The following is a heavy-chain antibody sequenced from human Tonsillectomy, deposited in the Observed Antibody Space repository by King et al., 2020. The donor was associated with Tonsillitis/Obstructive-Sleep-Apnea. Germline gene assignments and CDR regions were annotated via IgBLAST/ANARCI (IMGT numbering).Heavy chain of an antibody. D-gene: IGHD2-15*01. J-gene: IGHJ5*02. CDR1: GYTFTSYG. Sequence: QLVQSGAEVKKPGASVKVSCKASGYTFTSYGINWVRQAPGQGLEWMGWVSAYNGDTNYAQNLQGRVTMTTDTSTNTDYLELRSLISDDTAVDSLAREARLWVGENLFYPWGQGTLVTVSS. CDR2: VSAYNGDT. V-gene: IGHV1-18*01. CDR3: AREARLWVGENLFYP.